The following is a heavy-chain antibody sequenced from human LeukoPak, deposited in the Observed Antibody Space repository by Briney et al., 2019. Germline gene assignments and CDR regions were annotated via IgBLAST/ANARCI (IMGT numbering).Heavy chain of an antibody. J-gene: IGHJ1*01. V-gene: IGHV4-30-4*01. CDR1: GGSISSGDYY. CDR2: INHSGSI. Sequence: SQTPSLTCTVSGGSISSGDYYWSWIRQPPGKGLEWIGEINHSGSINYNPSLKSRVSISVDTSKNQFSLEVTSVTAADTAVYYCASGMIPFQYWGQGTLVIVSS. CDR3: ASGMIPFQY. D-gene: IGHD3-22*01.